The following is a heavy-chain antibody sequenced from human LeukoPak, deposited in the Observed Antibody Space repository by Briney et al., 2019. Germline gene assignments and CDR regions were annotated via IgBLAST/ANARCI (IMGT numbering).Heavy chain of an antibody. D-gene: IGHD4-23*01. J-gene: IGHJ4*02. CDR2: ISGSSRTM. CDR1: GFTFSSYS. V-gene: IGHV3-48*04. Sequence: GGSLRLSCAASGFTFSSYSMHWIRQAPGKGLEWVSYISGSSRTMYYADSVKGRFTISRDNAKNSLYLQMNSLRAEDTAVYYCARDLGLYDYGGNIDYWGRGTLVTVSS. CDR3: ARDLGLYDYGGNIDY.